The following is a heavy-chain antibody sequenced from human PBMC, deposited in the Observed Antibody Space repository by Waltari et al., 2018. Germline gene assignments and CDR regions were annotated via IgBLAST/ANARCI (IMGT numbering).Heavy chain of an antibody. CDR1: GYTFTTYY. V-gene: IGHV1-2*04. J-gene: IGHJ4*02. CDR2: INPNRGVT. Sequence: QVQLVQSGAEVKMTGASVKVSCKTSGYTFTTYYMHWVRQAPGQGLEWMGWINPNRGVTKYAQKFQGWVTMTRDTSISTAYMEVSRLRSDDTAVYYCAREACSGGACYSHDYWGQGTLVTVSS. D-gene: IGHD2-15*01. CDR3: AREACSGGACYSHDY.